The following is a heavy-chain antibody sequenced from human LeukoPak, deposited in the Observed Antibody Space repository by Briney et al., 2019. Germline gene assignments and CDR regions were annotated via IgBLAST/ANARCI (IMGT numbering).Heavy chain of an antibody. CDR3: ARTRPVVVSPTGFDY. D-gene: IGHD3-22*01. CDR1: GFTFSSYG. CDR2: ISYDGSNK. Sequence: RTGGSLRLSCAASGFTFSSYGMHWVRQAPGKGLEWVAVISYDGSNKYYADSVKGRFTISRDNAKNSLYLQMNSLRAEDTAVYYCARTRPVVVSPTGFDYWGQGTLVTVSS. V-gene: IGHV3-30*03. J-gene: IGHJ4*02.